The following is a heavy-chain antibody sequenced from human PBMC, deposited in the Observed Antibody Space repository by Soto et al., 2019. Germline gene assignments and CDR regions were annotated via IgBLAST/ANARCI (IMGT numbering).Heavy chain of an antibody. D-gene: IGHD6-19*01. V-gene: IGHV3-23*01. CDR1: GFTFSNYA. CDR3: AKGLYSSGYLVFDY. J-gene: IGHJ4*02. CDR2: ISGSGDSI. Sequence: HPGGSLRLSCAASGFTFSNYAMNWVRQAPGKGLEWVSSISGSGDSIYYADSVKGRFTISRDNSNSTLFLQMNSLRAEDTAVYYCAKGLYSSGYLVFDYWGQGTLVTVSS.